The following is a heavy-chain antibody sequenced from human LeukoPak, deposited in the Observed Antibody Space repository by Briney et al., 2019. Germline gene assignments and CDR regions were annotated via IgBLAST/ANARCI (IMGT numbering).Heavy chain of an antibody. Sequence: GGSLRLSCVASGFTFSSYGMHWVRQAPGKGLEWVAFIQYDGSKNYYADYVKGRFTISRDNSKNTLYMQMNSLRPEDTAVYYCAKGLYSYNSSGFPAWGQGTLVTVSS. CDR3: AKGLYSYNSSGFPA. J-gene: IGHJ5*02. V-gene: IGHV3-30*02. CDR1: GFTFSSYG. D-gene: IGHD3-22*01. CDR2: IQYDGSKN.